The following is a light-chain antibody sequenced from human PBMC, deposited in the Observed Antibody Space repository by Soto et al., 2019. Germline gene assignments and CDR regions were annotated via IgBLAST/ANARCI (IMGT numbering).Light chain of an antibody. J-gene: IGKJ1*01. V-gene: IGKV3-15*01. CDR2: DTS. Sequence: EIVMTQSPATLSVSPGERATLSCRASQSVNINLAWYQQKPGQAPRLLIYDTSTRATGVPTRFSGSRSGAEFTLTINSLQSEDFAVYYCQQYGASPETFGQGTKVDIK. CDR3: QQYGASPET. CDR1: QSVNIN.